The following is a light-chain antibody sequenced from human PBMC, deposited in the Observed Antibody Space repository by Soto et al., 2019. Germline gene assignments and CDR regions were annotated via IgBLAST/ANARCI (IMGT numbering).Light chain of an antibody. Sequence: QTVVTQPPSASGTPGQRVTISCSGSSSNIGSNYVYWYQQLPGTAPKLLIYRNNQRPSGVPDRFSGSKSGNSASLAISGLRSEDEADYYCAAWDDSLSGVVFGGGTKLIVL. V-gene: IGLV1-47*01. J-gene: IGLJ2*01. CDR3: AAWDDSLSGVV. CDR1: SSNIGSNY. CDR2: RNN.